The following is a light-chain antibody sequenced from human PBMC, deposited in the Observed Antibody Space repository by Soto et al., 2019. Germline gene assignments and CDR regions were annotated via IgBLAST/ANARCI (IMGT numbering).Light chain of an antibody. CDR1: RSISTY. J-gene: IGKJ1*01. CDR2: GAS. CDR3: QQSYTTPWR. V-gene: IGKV1-39*01. Sequence: SSSVGDVVSIICRASRSISTYLNWYQQTPGKAHKVLIYGASTLQGGVPSRFSGSGSGTDFTLAISRLQPEDFATYYCQQSYTTPWRFGQGTKVDIK.